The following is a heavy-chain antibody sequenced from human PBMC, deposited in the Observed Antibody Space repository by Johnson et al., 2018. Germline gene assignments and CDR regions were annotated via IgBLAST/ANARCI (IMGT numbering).Heavy chain of an antibody. CDR2: ISFDGENT. CDR1: GFTFGSYA. D-gene: IGHD2-15*01. V-gene: IGHV3-30*04. J-gene: IGHJ4*02. CDR3: VRGWSAY. Sequence: QVQLVQSGGGVVQPGRSLRLSCAGSGFTFGSYAMHWVRQTPVKGLEWVAVISFDGENTCYAESVKGRFTISRDNPKNIVYLQMESLRREETAVYYFVRGWSAYWGQGTLVTVSS.